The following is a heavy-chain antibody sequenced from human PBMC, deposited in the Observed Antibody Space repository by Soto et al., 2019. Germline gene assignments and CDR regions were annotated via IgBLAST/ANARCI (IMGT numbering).Heavy chain of an antibody. D-gene: IGHD3-16*01. CDR1: GFVSMDY. J-gene: IGHJ5*02. Sequence: QVQLVESGGGLVKPGGPLRLSSPASGFVSMDYRGWVRQAPGKGLEWLSYISGSGRTIYSADSVKGRFTISRDNATNSLYLQMNNVRTEDTAVYYCARLPFPWGWFDPWGQGTLVTVSS. V-gene: IGHV3-11*01. CDR2: ISGSGRTI. CDR3: ARLPFPWGWFDP.